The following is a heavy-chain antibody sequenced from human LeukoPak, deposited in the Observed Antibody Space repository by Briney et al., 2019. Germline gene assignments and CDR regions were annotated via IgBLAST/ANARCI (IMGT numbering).Heavy chain of an antibody. Sequence: SETLSLTCTVSGGTISSYYWSWIRQPPGKGLEWIGYIYYSGSSTYNPSLKSRATISGDTSKNQISLKLSSVTAADTAVYYCARQRIAVAGIQTYYFDYWGQGTLVTVSS. J-gene: IGHJ4*02. CDR2: IYYSGSS. V-gene: IGHV4-59*08. CDR3: ARQRIAVAGIQTYYFDY. D-gene: IGHD6-19*01. CDR1: GGTISSYY.